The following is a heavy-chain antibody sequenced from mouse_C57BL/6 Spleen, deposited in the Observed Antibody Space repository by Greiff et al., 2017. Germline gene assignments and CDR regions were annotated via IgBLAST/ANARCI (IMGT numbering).Heavy chain of an antibody. CDR1: GYTFTSYW. CDR2: IHPNSGST. D-gene: IGHD2-3*01. CDR3: AKGWLLHGNAMDY. V-gene: IGHV1-64*01. Sequence: QVQLQQPGAELVKPGASVKLSCTASGYTFTSYWMHWVKQRPGQGLEWIGMIHPNSGSTNYNEKFKSKATLTVDKSSSTAYMQLSSLTSEDSAVYDCAKGWLLHGNAMDYWGQGTSVTVSS. J-gene: IGHJ4*01.